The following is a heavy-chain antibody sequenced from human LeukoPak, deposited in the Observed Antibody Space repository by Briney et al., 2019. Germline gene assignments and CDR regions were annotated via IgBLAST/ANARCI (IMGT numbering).Heavy chain of an antibody. V-gene: IGHV3-30*02. J-gene: IGHJ4*02. CDR3: ARDIVVVAAILDY. CDR1: GFPFENFC. CDR2: IRYNGNDN. D-gene: IGHD2-21*02. Sequence: GSLKLSWAASGFPFENFCLHWVRPAPGKGLEWVTFIRYNGNDNYNADSVKGRFTISRDNSKNMLYLQMNSLRAEDTAVYYCARDIVVVAAILDYWGQGSLVTVSS.